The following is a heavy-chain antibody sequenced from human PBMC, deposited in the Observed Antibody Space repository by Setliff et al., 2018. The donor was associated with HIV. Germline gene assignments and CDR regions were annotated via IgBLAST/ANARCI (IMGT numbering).Heavy chain of an antibody. CDR2: IIPMYGVT. CDR3: ALPYCSGGNCWSSASLPPAGWFDP. Sequence: SVKVSCKASGGTFSSYVISWVRQAPGQGPEWMGGIIPMYGVTNYAQKFQGRVTITTDESTSTAYMEFSSLRSEDTAVYYCALPYCSGGNCWSSASLPPAGWFDPWGQGTLVTVSS. J-gene: IGHJ5*02. D-gene: IGHD2-15*01. CDR1: GGTFSSYV. V-gene: IGHV1-69*05.